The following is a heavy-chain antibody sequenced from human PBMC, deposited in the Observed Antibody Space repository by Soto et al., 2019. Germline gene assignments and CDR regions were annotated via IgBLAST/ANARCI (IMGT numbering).Heavy chain of an antibody. CDR2: ISAYNGNT. D-gene: IGHD2-2*02. Sequence: ASVKVSCKASGYTFTSYGISWVRQAPGQGLEWMGWISAYNGNTNYAQKLQGRVTMTTDTSTSTAYMELSSLRSEDTAVYYCTTDLLYEADYWGQGTLVTVSS. CDR3: TTDLLYEADY. J-gene: IGHJ4*02. V-gene: IGHV1-18*01. CDR1: GYTFTSYG.